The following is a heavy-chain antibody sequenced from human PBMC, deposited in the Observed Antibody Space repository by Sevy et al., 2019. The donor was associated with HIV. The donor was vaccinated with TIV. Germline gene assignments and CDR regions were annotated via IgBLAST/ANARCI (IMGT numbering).Heavy chain of an antibody. CDR2: IYPGDSDT. CDR1: GYSFTSYC. Sequence: GESLKISCKGSGYSFTSYCIGWVRQMPGKGLEWMGIIYPGDSDTRYSPSFQGQVTISADKSISTAYLQWSSLKASDTARYYCARKFCSSTSSYINWFDPWGQGTLVTVSS. J-gene: IGHJ5*02. D-gene: IGHD2-2*02. V-gene: IGHV5-51*01. CDR3: ARKFCSSTSSYINWFDP.